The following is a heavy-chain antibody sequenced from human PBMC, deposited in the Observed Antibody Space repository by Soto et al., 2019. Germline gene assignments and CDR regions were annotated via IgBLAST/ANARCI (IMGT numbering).Heavy chain of an antibody. D-gene: IGHD3-10*01. CDR2: LSGSGGTT. J-gene: IGHJ4*02. CDR3: AKQRADYGAGADPFSFDS. Sequence: EVQLLESGGGLVQPGGSLRLSCTVSGVTFSNYAMNWVRQAPGKGLEWVSSLSGSGGTTYYADSVKGRFIISRDNSKNTPYLLMNSLRAEDTALYYCAKQRADYGAGADPFSFDSWGQGALVTVSS. V-gene: IGHV3-23*01. CDR1: GVTFSNYA.